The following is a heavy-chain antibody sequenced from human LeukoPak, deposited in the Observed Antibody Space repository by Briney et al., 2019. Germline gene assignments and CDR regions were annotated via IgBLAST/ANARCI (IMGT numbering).Heavy chain of an antibody. Sequence: SETPSLTCTVSGGSISSSSYYWGWIRQPPGKGLEWIGSIYYSGSTYYNPPLKSRVTISVDTSKNQFSLKLSSVTAADTAVYYCASYVLLWFGESGSWFDPWGQGTLVTVSS. CDR3: ASYVLLWFGESGSWFDP. CDR1: GGSISSSSYY. CDR2: IYYSGST. D-gene: IGHD3-10*01. V-gene: IGHV4-39*01. J-gene: IGHJ5*02.